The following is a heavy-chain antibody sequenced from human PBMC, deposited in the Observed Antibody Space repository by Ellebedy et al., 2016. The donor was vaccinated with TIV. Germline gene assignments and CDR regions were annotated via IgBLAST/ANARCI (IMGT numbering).Heavy chain of an antibody. D-gene: IGHD5-24*01. V-gene: IGHV3-33*01. CDR3: ARATSGFDY. Sequence: GESLKISCATSGFTFGGYGIHWVRQAPGKGLEWVAVIWYDGTTKYYIDSVKGRFIISRDSAKNSLYLQMNSLRAEDTAVYYCARATSGFDYWGQGALATVSS. CDR2: IWYDGTTK. J-gene: IGHJ4*02. CDR1: GFTFGGYG.